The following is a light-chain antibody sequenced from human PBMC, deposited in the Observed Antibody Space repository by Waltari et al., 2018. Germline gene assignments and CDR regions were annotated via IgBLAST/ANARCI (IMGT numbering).Light chain of an antibody. J-gene: IGKJ4*01. Sequence: IVFTQSPAILSLSPGERASLSCRASQSVTNYLAWYQPKPGQAPRLLIYDTSNRATGIPARFSGSGFGTDFTLTISSLEPEDFAVYYCQQRRDWPLTFGGGTKVEIK. V-gene: IGKV3-11*01. CDR1: QSVTNY. CDR3: QQRRDWPLT. CDR2: DTS.